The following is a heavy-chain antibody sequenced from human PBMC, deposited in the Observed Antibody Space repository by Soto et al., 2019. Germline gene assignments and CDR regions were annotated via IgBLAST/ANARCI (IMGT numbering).Heavy chain of an antibody. CDR1: GGSISSYY. J-gene: IGHJ4*02. V-gene: IGHV4-59*01. D-gene: IGHD2-2*01. Sequence: PSETLSLTCTVSGGSISSYYWSWIRQPPGKGLEWIGYIYYSGSTNYNPSLKSRVTISVDTSKNQFSLKLSSVTAADTAVYYCARELYCSSTSCHDYWGQGTLVTVSS. CDR2: IYYSGST. CDR3: ARELYCSSTSCHDY.